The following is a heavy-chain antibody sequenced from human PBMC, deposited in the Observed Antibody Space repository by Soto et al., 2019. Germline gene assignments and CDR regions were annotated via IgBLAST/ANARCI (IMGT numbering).Heavy chain of an antibody. V-gene: IGHV3-30*18. CDR1: GFRFSDYG. J-gene: IGHJ4*02. CDR3: AKDRRDGEYNSVYDF. Sequence: QVQLAESGGGVVQPGRSLRLSCIGSGFRFSDYGMHWVRQAPGKGLEWVAMMSFDGTYKYSADSVKGRFIISRDNSKNTLFLQMNSLRAGYTAVYYCAKDRRDGEYNSVYDFWGQGTLVTVSS. D-gene: IGHD4-17*01. CDR2: MSFDGTYK.